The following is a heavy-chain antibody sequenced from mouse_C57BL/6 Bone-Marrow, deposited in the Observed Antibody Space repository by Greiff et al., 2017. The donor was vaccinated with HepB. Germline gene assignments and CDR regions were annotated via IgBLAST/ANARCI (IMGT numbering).Heavy chain of an antibody. CDR1: GYAFTNYL. CDR3: ARVGFITTVFDY. Sequence: QVQLKESGAELVRPGTSVKVSCKASGYAFTNYLIEWVKQRPGQGLEWIGVINPGSGGTNYNEKFKGKATLTADKSSSTAYMQLSSLTSEDSAVYFCARVGFITTVFDYWGQGTTLTVSS. CDR2: INPGSGGT. V-gene: IGHV1-54*01. D-gene: IGHD1-1*01. J-gene: IGHJ2*01.